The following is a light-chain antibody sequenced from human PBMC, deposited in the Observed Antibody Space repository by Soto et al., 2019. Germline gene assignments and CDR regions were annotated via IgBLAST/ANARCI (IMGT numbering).Light chain of an antibody. CDR2: DVS. Sequence: TLSASVGDRVTITCGASQSISTWLAWYQQQPGKAPNLLIYDVSALKRGVPQRFSGSGSGTEFNLTISRLQPEDFATYYCQKYDSFSVTFGQGTKVDIK. CDR3: QKYDSFSVT. J-gene: IGKJ1*01. V-gene: IGKV1-5*01. CDR1: QSISTW.